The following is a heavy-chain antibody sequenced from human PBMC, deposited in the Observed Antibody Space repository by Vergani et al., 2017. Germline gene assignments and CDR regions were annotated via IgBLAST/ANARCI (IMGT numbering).Heavy chain of an antibody. CDR1: DSSIMTNPY. D-gene: IGHD3-10*01. CDR3: ARHRGSGSFFPSSYFYGMDV. Sequence: QVQLQESGPGLVKLSETLTLTCDVSDSSIMTNPYWGWFRQSPGKGLEWIGCIHHSGDTHYNSSLKSRVSISIVSSSKFSLSLTTVTAADTAIYYCARHRGSGSFFPSSYFYGMDVWGHGTTVTVSS. V-gene: IGHV4-38-2*01. J-gene: IGHJ6*02. CDR2: IHHSGDT.